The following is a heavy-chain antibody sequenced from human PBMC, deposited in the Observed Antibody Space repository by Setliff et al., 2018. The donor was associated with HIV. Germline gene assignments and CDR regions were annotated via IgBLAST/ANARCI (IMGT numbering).Heavy chain of an antibody. V-gene: IGHV4-59*08. CDR1: GDSISSYY. Sequence: PSETLSLTCSVSGDSISSYYWSWIRQPPGKGLEWIGYIYYSGSTSYNPSLKSRATMSVGTSKNQFSLKLSSVIAADTAVYYCARHLYYYDNNGYLQPYYHMDVWGKGTTVTVSS. CDR3: ARHLYYYDNNGYLQPYYHMDV. D-gene: IGHD3-22*01. J-gene: IGHJ6*03. CDR2: IYYSGST.